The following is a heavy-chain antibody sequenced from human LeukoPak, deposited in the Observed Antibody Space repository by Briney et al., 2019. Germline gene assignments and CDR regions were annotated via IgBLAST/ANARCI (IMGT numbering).Heavy chain of an antibody. CDR3: ARDIPDCSGGSCYDY. Sequence: GGSLRLSFAASGFTFSSYSMNWVRQAPGKGLEWDSSISSSSSYIYYADSVKGRFTISRDNAKNSLYLQMNSLRAEDTAVYYCARDIPDCSGGSCYDYWGQGTLVTVSS. D-gene: IGHD2-15*01. CDR1: GFTFSSYS. CDR2: ISSSSSYI. J-gene: IGHJ4*02. V-gene: IGHV3-21*01.